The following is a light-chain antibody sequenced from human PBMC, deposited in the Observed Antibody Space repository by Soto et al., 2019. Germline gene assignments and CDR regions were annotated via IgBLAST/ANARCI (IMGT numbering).Light chain of an antibody. V-gene: IGKV3-20*01. CDR3: QQYGSSPQT. J-gene: IGKJ1*01. CDR2: GAS. Sequence: EIVLTQSPGTLSLSPGERATLSCRASQSVSSSYLAWYQQKPGQAPRLLIYGASSRATGIPDRFSGSGSGTAVTLTISRLEPEDFAVYYCQQYGSSPQTFGQVTKVLIK. CDR1: QSVSSSY.